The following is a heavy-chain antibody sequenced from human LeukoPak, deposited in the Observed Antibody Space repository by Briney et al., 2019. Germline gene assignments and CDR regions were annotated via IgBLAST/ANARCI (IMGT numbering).Heavy chain of an antibody. D-gene: IGHD6-13*01. J-gene: IGHJ5*02. V-gene: IGHV4-38-2*01. CDR3: ASSYSSSWYWFDP. CDR1: GYSISSGYY. Sequence: SQTLSLTCAVSGYSISSGYYWGWIRQPPGKGLEWIGSIYHSGSTYYNPSLKSRVTISVDTSENQFSLKLSSVTAADTAVYYCASSYSSSWYWFDPWGQGTLVTVSS. CDR2: IYHSGST.